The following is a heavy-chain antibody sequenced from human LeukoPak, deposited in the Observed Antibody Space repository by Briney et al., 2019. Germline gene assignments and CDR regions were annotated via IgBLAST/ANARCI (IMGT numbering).Heavy chain of an antibody. CDR3: ARSLGGGDWYFNY. J-gene: IGHJ4*02. Sequence: GGSLRLSCAASGFTFSTYAMHWARQAPGKGPEWVAVISYDGRNKYYADSVKGRFTISRDNSKNTLYLQMDSLRAEDTAMYYCARSLGGGDWYFNYWGQGTLVTVSS. D-gene: IGHD2-21*01. V-gene: IGHV3-30*04. CDR2: ISYDGRNK. CDR1: GFTFSTYA.